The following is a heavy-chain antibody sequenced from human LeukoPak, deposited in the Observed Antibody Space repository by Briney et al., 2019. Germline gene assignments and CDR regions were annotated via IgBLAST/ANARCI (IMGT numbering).Heavy chain of an antibody. Sequence: ASVKVSCKASGYTFTGYYLHWVRQAPGQGLEWMGWINPNSGGPNYARKFQGRVTLTRDTSINTAYMELSRLKSDDTAVYYCAGADPLLLKAFHIWGQGTIVTVSS. CDR2: INPNSGGP. J-gene: IGHJ3*02. V-gene: IGHV1-2*02. CDR1: GYTFTGYY. D-gene: IGHD2-21*02. CDR3: AGADPLLLKAFHI.